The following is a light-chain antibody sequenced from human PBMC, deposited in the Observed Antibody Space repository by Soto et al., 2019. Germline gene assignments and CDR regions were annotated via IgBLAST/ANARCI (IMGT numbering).Light chain of an antibody. V-gene: IGLV2-23*01. CDR3: CSFAVGSTLV. CDR2: EGS. J-gene: IGLJ2*01. CDR1: FSDVGTYNL. Sequence: QSVLTQPASVSGSPGQSITISCTGTFSDVGTYNLVSWHQHHPGKAPKLIIYEGSKRPSGVSNRFSGSKSGNTASLTISGLQAEDEADYYCCSFAVGSTLVFGGGTKVTVL.